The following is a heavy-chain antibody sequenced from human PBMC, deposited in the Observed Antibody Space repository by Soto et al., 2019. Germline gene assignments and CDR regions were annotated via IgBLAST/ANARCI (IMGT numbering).Heavy chain of an antibody. D-gene: IGHD3-10*01. CDR1: GYTFTSYY. Sequence: ASVKVSCKASGYTFTSYYMHWVRQAPGQGLEWMGIINPSGGSTSYAQKFQGRVTMTRDTSTSTVYMELSSLRSEDTAVYYCARKGRAQKGVHSFDYWGQGTLVTVSS. CDR2: INPSGGST. J-gene: IGHJ4*02. V-gene: IGHV1-46*01. CDR3: ARKGRAQKGVHSFDY.